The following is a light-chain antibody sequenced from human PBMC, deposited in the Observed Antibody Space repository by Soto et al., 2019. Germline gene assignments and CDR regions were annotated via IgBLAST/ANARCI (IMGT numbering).Light chain of an antibody. J-gene: IGKJ4*01. CDR1: QSVGTSY. CDR2: GTS. Sequence: EIVLTQSPGTLSLSPGESGTLTCWTSQSVGTSYLGWYQQKPGQAPRLLIYGTSSRATGVPDRFSGSGSGTGFTLTIYRLEPEDVAVYFCQQYSLSPATFGGGTKVEI. V-gene: IGKV3-20*01. CDR3: QQYSLSPAT.